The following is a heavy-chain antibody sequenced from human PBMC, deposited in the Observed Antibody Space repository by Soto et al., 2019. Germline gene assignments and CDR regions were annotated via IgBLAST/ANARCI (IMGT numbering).Heavy chain of an antibody. D-gene: IGHD2-2*02. Sequence: QVQLVQPGAEVKKPGASVKVSCKASGYTFTNYAMHWVRQAPGQRLEWMGWINAGNGNTKYSQKFQGRVTILRDTSASTAYMELSSLRYEDTAVYYCARDYRPDCSSTSCYNRLDPWGQGTLVTVSS. CDR2: INAGNGNT. V-gene: IGHV1-3*01. CDR3: ARDYRPDCSSTSCYNRLDP. J-gene: IGHJ5*02. CDR1: GYTFTNYA.